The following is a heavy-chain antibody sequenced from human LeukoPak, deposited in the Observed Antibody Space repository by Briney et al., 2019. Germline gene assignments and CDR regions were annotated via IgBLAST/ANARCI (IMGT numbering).Heavy chain of an antibody. CDR1: GYTLTSYD. Sequence: ASVKVSCKASGYTLTSYDINWVRQATGQGLEWMGWMSPNSGRTGYAQKFQDRISITRNTSISTAYMELTSLASEDTGVYYCTRETSSRYFDFWGQGTLVTVSS. V-gene: IGHV1-8*01. CDR2: MSPNSGRT. J-gene: IGHJ4*02. CDR3: TRETSSRYFDF.